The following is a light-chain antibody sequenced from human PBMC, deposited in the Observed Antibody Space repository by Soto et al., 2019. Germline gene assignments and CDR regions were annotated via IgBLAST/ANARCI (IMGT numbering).Light chain of an antibody. Sequence: QSALTQPASVSGSPGQSITISCTGTSSDVGGYNYVSWYQQHPGKAPKLMIYEVSNRPSGVSNRFSGSKSGNTASLTISGLQAEDAADYYCSSYTSSSTRVFGGGTKRTVL. CDR3: SSYTSSSTRV. CDR2: EVS. V-gene: IGLV2-14*01. J-gene: IGLJ3*02. CDR1: SSDVGGYNY.